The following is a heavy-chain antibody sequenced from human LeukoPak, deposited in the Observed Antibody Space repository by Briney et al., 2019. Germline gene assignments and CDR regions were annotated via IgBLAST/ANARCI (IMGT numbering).Heavy chain of an antibody. CDR3: ARDLGQYYDTSDNWFDP. CDR1: GFTFSYYS. D-gene: IGHD3-22*01. J-gene: IGHJ5*02. Sequence: GGSLRLSCAASGFTFSYYSMHWVRQAPGKGLEWVTFIRYDGSDKYYADSVKGRFTISRDNSKNTLFLQMNSLRPEDTAVYYCARDLGQYYDTSDNWFDPWGQGTLVTVSS. CDR2: IRYDGSDK. V-gene: IGHV3-30*02.